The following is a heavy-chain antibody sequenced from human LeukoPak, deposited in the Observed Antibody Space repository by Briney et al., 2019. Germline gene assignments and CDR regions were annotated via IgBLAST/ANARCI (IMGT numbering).Heavy chain of an antibody. J-gene: IGHJ4*02. Sequence: GGSLRLSCLTSGFTFSTNAMSWVRQAPGKGLEWISGISGSGASTYYADSVTGRFTISRDNSRNTLYLQMNSLRAEDTAVYYCVRDLRSADYWGQGTLVIVSS. CDR1: GFTFSTNA. D-gene: IGHD3-10*02. CDR3: VRDLRSADY. CDR2: ISGSGAST. V-gene: IGHV3-23*01.